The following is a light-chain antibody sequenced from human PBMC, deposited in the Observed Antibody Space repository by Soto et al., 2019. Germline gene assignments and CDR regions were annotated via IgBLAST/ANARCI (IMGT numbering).Light chain of an antibody. Sequence: DIQMTQSPSTLSASVGDRVTITCRASQTVSSWLAWFQQKPGKAHNLLIYGVSSVESGVPSRFSGSGSGTEFTLTISNLQPDDFATYYCQQYADSSWTFGQGTKVE. J-gene: IGKJ1*01. CDR3: QQYADSSWT. CDR1: QTVSSW. CDR2: GVS. V-gene: IGKV1-5*03.